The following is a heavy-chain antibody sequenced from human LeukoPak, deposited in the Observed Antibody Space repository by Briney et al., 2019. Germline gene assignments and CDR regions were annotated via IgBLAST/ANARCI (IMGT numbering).Heavy chain of an antibody. D-gene: IGHD6-19*01. CDR2: IYYGENT. CDR3: AREYEQWLVLGWFDP. Sequence: SETLSLTCTVSGGSISSGPYYWGWIRQPPGKGLEWIGNIYYGENTYYNPSLKSRVTISIDTSKNQFYLKLSSVTAADTAVYYCAREYEQWLVLGWFDPWGQGTLVTVSS. J-gene: IGHJ5*02. CDR1: GGSISSGPYY. V-gene: IGHV4-39*07.